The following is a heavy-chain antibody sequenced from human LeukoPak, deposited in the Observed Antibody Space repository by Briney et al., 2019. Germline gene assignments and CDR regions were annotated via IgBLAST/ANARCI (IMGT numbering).Heavy chain of an antibody. CDR2: IKQDGGEK. J-gene: IGHJ4*02. D-gene: IGHD5-12*01. CDR3: ARARGGYDLDY. Sequence: GGALRLSCAASGFTFSSYWMSWVRQAPGKGLEWVANIKQDGGEKYYVESVKGRFTISRDNVKNSLYLQMNSLRVEDTAVYYCARARGGYDLDYWGQGTLVTVS. V-gene: IGHV3-7*01. CDR1: GFTFSSYW.